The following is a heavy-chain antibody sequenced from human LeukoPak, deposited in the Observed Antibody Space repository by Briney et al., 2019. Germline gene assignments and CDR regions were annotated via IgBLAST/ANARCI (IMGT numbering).Heavy chain of an antibody. CDR1: GFTFSSYE. J-gene: IGHJ5*02. CDR2: ISSSGSTI. Sequence: GGSLRLSCAASGFTFSSYEMNWVRQAPGKGLEWVSYISSSGSTIYYADSVKGRFTISRDNAKNSLYLQMNSLRAEDTAVYYCAKDYDSSGYYFNWFDPWGQGTLVTVSS. V-gene: IGHV3-48*03. D-gene: IGHD3-22*01. CDR3: AKDYDSSGYYFNWFDP.